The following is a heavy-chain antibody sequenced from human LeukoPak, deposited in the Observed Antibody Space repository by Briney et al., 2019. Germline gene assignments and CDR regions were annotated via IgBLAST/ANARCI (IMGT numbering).Heavy chain of an antibody. V-gene: IGHV4-61*02. CDR2: IYTSGST. Sequence: SETLSLTCTVSGGSISSGSYYWSWIRQPAGTGLEWIGRIYTSGSTNYNPSLKSRVTISEDTSKNQFSLKLSSVTAADTAVYYCARGRGGITGTTHFDYWGQGTLVTVSS. CDR1: GGSISSGSYY. J-gene: IGHJ4*02. CDR3: ARGRGGITGTTHFDY. D-gene: IGHD1-7*01.